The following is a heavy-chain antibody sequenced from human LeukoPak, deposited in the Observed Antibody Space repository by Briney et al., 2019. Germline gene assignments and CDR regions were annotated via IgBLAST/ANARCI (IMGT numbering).Heavy chain of an antibody. CDR1: GYTFTSYG. D-gene: IGHD4-23*01. J-gene: IGHJ3*02. CDR2: ISAYNGNT. CDR3: ARAARGYGGNSGQGDI. V-gene: IGHV1-18*01. Sequence: GASLKVSCKASGYTFTSYGISWVRQAPGQGLEWMGWISAYNGNTNYAQKLQGRVTMATDTSTSTAYMELRSLRSDDTAVYYCARAARGYGGNSGQGDIWGQGTMVTVSS.